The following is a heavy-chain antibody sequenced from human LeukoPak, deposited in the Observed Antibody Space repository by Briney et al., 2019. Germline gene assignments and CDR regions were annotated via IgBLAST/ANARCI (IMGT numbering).Heavy chain of an antibody. D-gene: IGHD3-10*01. CDR2: ISSSGSTI. J-gene: IGHJ4*02. V-gene: IGHV3-48*03. Sequence: GGSLRLSCAASGFTFSSYEMNWVRQAPGKGLEWVSYISSSGSTIYYAGSVKGRFTISRDNAKNSLYLQMNSLRAEDTAVYYCASSASGFGEYHRFDYWGQGTLVTVSS. CDR1: GFTFSSYE. CDR3: ASSASGFGEYHRFDY.